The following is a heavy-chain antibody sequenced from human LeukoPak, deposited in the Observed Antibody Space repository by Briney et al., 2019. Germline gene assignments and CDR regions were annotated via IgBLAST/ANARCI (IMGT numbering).Heavy chain of an antibody. CDR2: IYSGGGT. J-gene: IGHJ3*02. CDR3: ARELTTFYYDISGYYGHAFDI. D-gene: IGHD3-22*01. CDR1: GFTVSSNY. Sequence: GGSLRLSCAPSGFTVSSNYTSCVRHAPQGGLEWGSVIYSGGGTYYADSVKGRFTISRDNSKNTLFLQMNSLGADDTAVYYCARELTTFYYDISGYYGHAFDIWGQGTRVTVSS. V-gene: IGHV3-66*01.